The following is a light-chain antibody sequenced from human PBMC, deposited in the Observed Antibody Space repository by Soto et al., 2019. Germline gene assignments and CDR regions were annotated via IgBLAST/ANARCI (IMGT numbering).Light chain of an antibody. V-gene: IGKV3D-15*01. CDR3: QQYGSSGT. Sequence: EIVMTQSPATLSVSPGERGTLSCRASQTVATNLAWYQQKPGQAPRLLIYHASTRATGIPARFSGSGSGTDFTLTISRLEPEDFAVYYCQQYGSSGTFGQGTKVDIK. J-gene: IGKJ1*01. CDR2: HAS. CDR1: QTVATN.